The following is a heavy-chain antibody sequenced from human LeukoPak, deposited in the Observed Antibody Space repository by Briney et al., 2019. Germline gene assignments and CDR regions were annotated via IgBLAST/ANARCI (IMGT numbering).Heavy chain of an antibody. CDR1: GFTFSSYA. D-gene: IGHD3-10*01. CDR3: TTDLGITMVRGVIGDAFDI. V-gene: IGHV3-64*04. J-gene: IGHJ3*02. Sequence: GGSLRLSCSASGFTFSSYAMHWVRQAPGKGLEYVSAISSNGGSTYYADSVKGRFTISRDNSKNTLYLQMNSLKTEDTAVYYCTTDLGITMVRGVIGDAFDIWGQGAMVTVSS. CDR2: ISSNGGST.